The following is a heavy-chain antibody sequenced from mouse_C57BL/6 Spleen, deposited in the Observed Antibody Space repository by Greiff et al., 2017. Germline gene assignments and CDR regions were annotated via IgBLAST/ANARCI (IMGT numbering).Heavy chain of an antibody. CDR3: ARKRDGYYGLDY. Sequence: QVQLQQPGAELVRPGSSVKLSCKASGYTFTSYWMDWVKQRPGQGLEWIGNIYPSDSETHYNQKFKDKATLTVDKSSSTAYMQRSHLTSEDSAVYYCARKRDGYYGLDYWGQGTTLTVSS. CDR2: IYPSDSET. J-gene: IGHJ2*01. CDR1: GYTFTSYW. D-gene: IGHD2-3*01. V-gene: IGHV1-61*01.